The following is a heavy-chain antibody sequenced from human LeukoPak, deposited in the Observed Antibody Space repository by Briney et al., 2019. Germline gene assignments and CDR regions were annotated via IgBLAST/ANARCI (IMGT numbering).Heavy chain of an antibody. J-gene: IGHJ4*02. CDR2: INHSGST. V-gene: IGHV4-34*01. Sequence: EASETLSLTCAVYGGSFSGYYWSWIRQPPGKRLEWIGEINHSGSTNYNPSLKSRVTISVDTSKNQFSLKLSSVTAADTAVYYCARGVGYYDSSGYYFHDYWGQGTLVTVSS. CDR1: GGSFSGYY. D-gene: IGHD3-22*01. CDR3: ARGVGYYDSSGYYFHDY.